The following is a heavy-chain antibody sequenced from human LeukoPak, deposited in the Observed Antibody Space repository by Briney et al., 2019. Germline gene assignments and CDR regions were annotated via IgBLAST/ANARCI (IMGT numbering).Heavy chain of an antibody. Sequence: SETLSLTCTVSGGSISSYYWSWIRHPAGKGLEWIGRIYTSGSTSYNPSLKSRVTLSVDTSKNRFSLKMSSVTAADTAVYYCARGVTGIGAGDYWGQGTLVTVSS. CDR2: IYTSGST. D-gene: IGHD3-10*01. V-gene: IGHV4-4*07. J-gene: IGHJ4*02. CDR3: ARGVTGIGAGDY. CDR1: GGSISSYY.